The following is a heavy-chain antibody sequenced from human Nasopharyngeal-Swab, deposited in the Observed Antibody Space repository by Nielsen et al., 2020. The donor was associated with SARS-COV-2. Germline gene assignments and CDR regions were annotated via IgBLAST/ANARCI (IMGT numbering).Heavy chain of an antibody. CDR1: GGSISSGDYY. V-gene: IGHV4-30-4*01. D-gene: IGHD1-26*01. CDR2: IYYSGST. J-gene: IGHJ4*02. Sequence: LRLSCTVSGGSISSGDYYWSWIRQPPGKGLEWIGYIYYSGSTYYNPSLKSRVTISVDTSKNQFSLKLSSVIAADTAVYYCARDWELLGFDYWGQGTLVTVSS. CDR3: ARDWELLGFDY.